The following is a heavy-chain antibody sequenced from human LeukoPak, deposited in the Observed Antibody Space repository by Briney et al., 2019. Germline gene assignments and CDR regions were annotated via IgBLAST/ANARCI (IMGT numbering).Heavy chain of an antibody. D-gene: IGHD4-17*01. CDR2: IYYSGST. CDR1: GGSISSYY. V-gene: IGHV4-59*01. J-gene: IGHJ4*02. Sequence: SETLSLTCTVSGGSISSYYWSWIRQPPGKGLEWIGYIYYSGSTNYNPSLKSRVTISVDTSKNQFSLELTSVTAADTAVYYCAREHYGDSVDYWGQGTLVTVSS. CDR3: AREHYGDSVDY.